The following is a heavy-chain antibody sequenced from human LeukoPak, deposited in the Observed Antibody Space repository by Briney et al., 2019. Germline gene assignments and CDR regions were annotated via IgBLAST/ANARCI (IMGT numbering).Heavy chain of an antibody. CDR1: GTSLSGNY. D-gene: IGHD3-10*01. CDR2: ANQNGNT. V-gene: IGHV4-34*01. Sequence: SETLSLTCAVSGTSLSGNYRTWIRQSPETPLESIGEANQNGNTTYNPSLQNRLTISLDRSKDQFSLRLTSVTAADKAVYYCARGLLTLVRGVSGEVNYYYYMDVWGNGTTVTVSS. CDR3: ARGLLTLVRGVSGEVNYYYYMDV. J-gene: IGHJ6*03.